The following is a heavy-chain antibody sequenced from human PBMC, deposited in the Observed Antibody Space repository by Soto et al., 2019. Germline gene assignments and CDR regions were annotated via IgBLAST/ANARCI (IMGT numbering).Heavy chain of an antibody. D-gene: IGHD3-9*01. CDR3: ARDRNYFGPAGANWFDL. V-gene: IGHV1-69*06. J-gene: IGHJ5*02. Sequence: ASVKFSCKASGGTFSSYAISWLRQAPGQGLEWMGVIIPIFGTANYAQKFQGRVTITADKSTSTAYMELSSLRFEDTAIYYCARDRNYFGPAGANWFDLWGQGTLVTVSS. CDR2: IIPIFGTA. CDR1: GGTFSSYA.